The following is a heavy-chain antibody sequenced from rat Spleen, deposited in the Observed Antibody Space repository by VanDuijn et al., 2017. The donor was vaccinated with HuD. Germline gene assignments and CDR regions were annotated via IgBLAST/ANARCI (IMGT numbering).Heavy chain of an antibody. CDR1: GFTFSIYY. D-gene: IGHD5-1*01. J-gene: IGHJ3*01. V-gene: IGHV5-25*01. CDR3: ASRTGNWFAY. CDR2: ISNGGGET. Sequence: EVQLVESGGGLVQSGRSMKLSCAASGFTFSIYYMVWVRQVPTKGLEWVASISNGGGETYYRDSVKGRFTLSRDNAKSTLYLQMDSLKSEDTATYYCASRTGNWFAYWGQGTLVTVSS.